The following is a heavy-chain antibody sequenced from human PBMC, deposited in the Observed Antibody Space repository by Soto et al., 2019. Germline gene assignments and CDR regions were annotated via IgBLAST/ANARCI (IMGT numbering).Heavy chain of an antibody. J-gene: IGHJ6*03. Sequence: QVQLVQSGAEVRKPGASVKVSCKASGYTFSSFDINWVRQAAGHGLEWMGWMTPNSGHTGYAQKFQGRVTMTRNTSTSTVYMELSSLTSEDTAVYYCARGVEEDSGSGRYGYMDVWGRGTTVTVSS. V-gene: IGHV1-8*01. CDR3: ARGVEEDSGSGRYGYMDV. CDR2: MTPNSGHT. D-gene: IGHD3-10*01. CDR1: GYTFSSFD.